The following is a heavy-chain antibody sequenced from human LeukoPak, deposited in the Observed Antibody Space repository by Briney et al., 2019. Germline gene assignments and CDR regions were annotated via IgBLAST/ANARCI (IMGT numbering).Heavy chain of an antibody. Sequence: GGSLRLSCAASGFTFSSYWMNWARQAPGKGLEWVASINHNGNVNYYVDSVKGRFTISRDNAKNSLYLQMSNLRAEDTAVYFCARTSLPRKGDIVVVPALPYGMDVWGQGTTVIVSS. D-gene: IGHD2-2*01. V-gene: IGHV3-7*03. CDR1: GFTFSSYW. CDR3: ARTSLPRKGDIVVVPALPYGMDV. J-gene: IGHJ6*02. CDR2: INHNGNVN.